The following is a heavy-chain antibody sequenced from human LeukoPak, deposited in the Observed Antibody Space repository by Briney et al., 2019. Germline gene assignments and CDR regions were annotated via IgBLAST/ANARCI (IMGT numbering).Heavy chain of an antibody. CDR1: GGSIRGYF. D-gene: IGHD3-10*01. V-gene: IGHV4-59*08. J-gene: IGHJ4*02. Sequence: SDTLSLTCTVSGGSIRGYFWSWIRQPPGKGLEWIGHIHSSGSTTYTPSLQGRVTISLDTSKNQFSLKLSSVTAADTAVYYCARHYDSGSYPLDFWGQGTLVTVSS. CDR3: ARHYDSGSYPLDF. CDR2: IHSSGST.